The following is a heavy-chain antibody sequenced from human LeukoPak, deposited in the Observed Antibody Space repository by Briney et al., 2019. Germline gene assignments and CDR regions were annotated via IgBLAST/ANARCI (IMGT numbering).Heavy chain of an antibody. CDR3: ARDFGSSWPWYFDL. CDR1: GFTFSSYS. V-gene: IGHV3-21*01. CDR2: ISSSSSYI. J-gene: IGHJ2*01. D-gene: IGHD6-13*01. Sequence: GGSLRLSCAASGFTFSSYSMNWVRQAPGKGLEWVSSISSSSSYIYYADSVKGRFIISRDNAKNSLYLQMNSLRAEDTAVYYCARDFGSSWPWYFDLWGRGTLVTVSS.